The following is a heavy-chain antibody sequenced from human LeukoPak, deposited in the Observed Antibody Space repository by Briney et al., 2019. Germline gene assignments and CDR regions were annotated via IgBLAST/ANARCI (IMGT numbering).Heavy chain of an antibody. CDR2: MNPNSGNT. J-gene: IGHJ4*02. V-gene: IGHV1-8*01. CDR1: GYTFTSYD. CDR3: ARGSSSRWYYDFWSGYGKYYFDY. Sequence: ASVKVYCKASGYTFTSYDINWVRQATGQGLEWMGWMNPNSGNTGYAQKFQGRVTMTRNTSISTAYMELSSLRSEDTAVYYCARGSSSRWYYDFWSGYGKYYFDYWGQGTLVTVSS. D-gene: IGHD3-3*01.